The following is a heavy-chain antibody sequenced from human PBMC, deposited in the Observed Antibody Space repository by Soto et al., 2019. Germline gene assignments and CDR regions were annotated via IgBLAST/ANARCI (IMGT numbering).Heavy chain of an antibody. Sequence: ASETLSLTCTVSSGSSGTSTYYWGWIRQPPGKGLEWIGSVYYGGSTYYNPSLKSRVTISVDTSKNHLSLKLNSVTAADTAVYYCALRRGYNWNDYYFDYWGQGTQVTVSS. CDR1: SGSSGTSTYY. CDR2: VYYGGST. D-gene: IGHD1-20*01. CDR3: ALRRGYNWNDYYFDY. J-gene: IGHJ4*02. V-gene: IGHV4-39*02.